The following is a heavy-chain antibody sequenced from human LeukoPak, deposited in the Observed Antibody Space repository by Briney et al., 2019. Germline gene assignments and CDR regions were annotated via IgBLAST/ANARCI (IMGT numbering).Heavy chain of an antibody. D-gene: IGHD3-16*01. CDR2: VSGSGSST. V-gene: IGHV3-23*01. Sequence: PGGSLRLSCAASGITFTSCAMSWVRQAPGKGLEGVSAVSGSGSSTYYADSVKGRFTISRDNSKNTLYLQMNSLRAEDTAVYYCAKGVPDGGNFDYWGQGTLVTVSS. CDR1: GITFTSCA. J-gene: IGHJ4*02. CDR3: AKGVPDGGNFDY.